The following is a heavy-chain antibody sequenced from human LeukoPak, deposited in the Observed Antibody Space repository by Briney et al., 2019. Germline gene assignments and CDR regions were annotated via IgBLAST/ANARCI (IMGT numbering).Heavy chain of an antibody. CDR2: INPDGGEE. J-gene: IGHJ4*02. V-gene: IGHV3-7*02. D-gene: IGHD6-13*01. CDR3: ARAHGYSSSWRIDY. Sequence: GGSLRLSCVVSGLTLSNYWMNWVRQAPGKGLEWVANINPDGGEERYVDSVKGRFVISRDSAKNSLYLQMNSLRAEDTAVYYCARAHGYSSSWRIDYWGQGTLVTVSS. CDR1: GLTLSNYW.